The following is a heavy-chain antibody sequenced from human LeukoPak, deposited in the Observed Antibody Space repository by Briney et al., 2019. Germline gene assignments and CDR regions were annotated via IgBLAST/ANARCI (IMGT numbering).Heavy chain of an antibody. CDR3: ARDEDIYDAFDI. J-gene: IGHJ3*02. V-gene: IGHV6-1*01. Sequence: SQTLSLTCAISGDSVSSDSAAWNWIRQSPSRGLEWLARTYYRSKWYNDYAVSVKSRVTVNPDTSKNQFSLQLNSVTPEDTAVYYCARDEDIYDAFDIWGQGTMVTVSS. CDR1: GDSVSSDSAA. CDR2: TYYRSKWYN. D-gene: IGHD2-15*01.